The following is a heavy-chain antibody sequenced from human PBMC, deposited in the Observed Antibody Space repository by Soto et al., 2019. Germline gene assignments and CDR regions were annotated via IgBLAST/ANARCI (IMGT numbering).Heavy chain of an antibody. J-gene: IGHJ6*02. CDR2: INPSGGST. V-gene: IGHV1-46*01. Sequence: ASVKVSCKASGYTFTSYYMHWVRQAPGQGLEWMGIINPSGGSTSYAQKFQGRVTMTRDTSTSTVYMELSSLRSEDTAVYYCATASAGYCSGGSCPPYYYYGMDVWGQGTTVTVSS. D-gene: IGHD2-15*01. CDR1: GYTFTSYY. CDR3: ATASAGYCSGGSCPPYYYYGMDV.